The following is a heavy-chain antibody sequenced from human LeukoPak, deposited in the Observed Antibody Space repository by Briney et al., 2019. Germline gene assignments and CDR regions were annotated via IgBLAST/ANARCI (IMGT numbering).Heavy chain of an antibody. CDR3: ARLDGYNPGY. Sequence: SETLSLTCTVSGYSISSGYYWGWIRQPPGKGLEWIGNIYHSGSTYYNPSLKSRVTMSVDTSKNQFSLKLSSVTAADTAVYFCARLDGYNPGYWGQGTLVTVSS. CDR2: IYHSGST. V-gene: IGHV4-38-2*02. CDR1: GYSISSGYY. D-gene: IGHD5-24*01. J-gene: IGHJ4*02.